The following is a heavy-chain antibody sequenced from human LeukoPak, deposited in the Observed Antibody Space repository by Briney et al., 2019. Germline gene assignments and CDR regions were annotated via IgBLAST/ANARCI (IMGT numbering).Heavy chain of an antibody. J-gene: IGHJ3*02. Sequence: GGSLRLSCAASGFTFSNYAMHWVRQAPGKGLEWMAIIWYDGSYKYYAYSVKGRFTISRDNSKNTLYLQVNSLTAEDTAVYYCARGHSDAFDIWGHGTMVTVSS. CDR3: ARGHSDAFDI. V-gene: IGHV3-33*01. CDR2: IWYDGSYK. CDR1: GFTFSNYA.